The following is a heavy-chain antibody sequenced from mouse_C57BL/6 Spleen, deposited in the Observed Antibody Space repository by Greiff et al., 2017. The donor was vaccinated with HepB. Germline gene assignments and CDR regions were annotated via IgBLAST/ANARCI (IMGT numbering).Heavy chain of an antibody. D-gene: IGHD2-4*01. CDR2: ISDGGSYT. Sequence: EVKLVESGGGLVKPGGSLKLSCAASGFTFSSYAMSWVRQTPEKRLEWVATISDGGSYTYYPDNVKGRFTISRDNAKNNLYLQMSHLKSEETAMYYCARDPGYYDYEGDAMDYWGQGTSVTVSS. V-gene: IGHV5-4*01. CDR1: GFTFSSYA. J-gene: IGHJ4*01. CDR3: ARDPGYYDYEGDAMDY.